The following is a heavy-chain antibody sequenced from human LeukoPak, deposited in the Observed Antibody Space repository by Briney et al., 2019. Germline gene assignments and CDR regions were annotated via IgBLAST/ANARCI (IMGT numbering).Heavy chain of an antibody. CDR3: ARDYGSSRFLKWLLGYYGMDV. Sequence: ASVKVSCKASGYTFTSYAMHWVRQAPGQRLEWMGWINAGNGNTKYSQKFQGRVTITRDTSASTAYMELSSLRSEDTAVYYCARDYGSSRFLKWLLGYYGMDVWGQGTTVTVSS. D-gene: IGHD3-3*01. V-gene: IGHV1-3*01. J-gene: IGHJ6*02. CDR1: GYTFTSYA. CDR2: INAGNGNT.